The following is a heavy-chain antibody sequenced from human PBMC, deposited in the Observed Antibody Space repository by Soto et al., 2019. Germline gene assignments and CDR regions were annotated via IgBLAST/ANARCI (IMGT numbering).Heavy chain of an antibody. Sequence: GASVKVSCKASGYTFPTYGLSWLRQSPGQGLEWMGWITPYNGNTNYAQKFQGRVTMTTDTSTSTAYMELRTLRSDDTAVYYCARDRRDFTQYFDYWGQGTLVTVSS. CDR3: ARDRRDFTQYFDY. J-gene: IGHJ4*02. CDR1: GYTFPTYG. V-gene: IGHV1-18*04. D-gene: IGHD2-21*02. CDR2: ITPYNGNT.